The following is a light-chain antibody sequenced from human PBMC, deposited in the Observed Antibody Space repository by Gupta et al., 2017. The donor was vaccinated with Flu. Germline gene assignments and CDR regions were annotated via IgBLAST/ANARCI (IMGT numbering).Light chain of an antibody. CDR3: QQCGYSPT. CDR1: QSVTSSY. V-gene: IGKV3-20*01. Sequence: IVLTQSPGTLSLSPGERATLSCRASQSVTSSYLAWYQQKPGQAHRLLIYGTSSRATGVPDRFSGSGSGTDFTLTISRLEPEDFAVYYCQQCGYSPTFGPGTKVDLK. J-gene: IGKJ3*01. CDR2: GTS.